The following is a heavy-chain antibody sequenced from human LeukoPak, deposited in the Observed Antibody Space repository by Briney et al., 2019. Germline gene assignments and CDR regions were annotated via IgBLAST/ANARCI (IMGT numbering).Heavy chain of an antibody. CDR3: ARHGFGVGAITPRGYFDY. D-gene: IGHD1-26*01. V-gene: IGHV4-39*01. Sequence: TSETLSLTCTVSGGSISSSSYYWGWTRQPPGKGLEWIGSIYYSGSTYYNPSLKSRVTISVDTSKNQFSLKLSSVTAADTAVYYCARHGFGVGAITPRGYFDYWGQGTLVTVSS. CDR2: IYYSGST. J-gene: IGHJ4*02. CDR1: GGSISSSSYY.